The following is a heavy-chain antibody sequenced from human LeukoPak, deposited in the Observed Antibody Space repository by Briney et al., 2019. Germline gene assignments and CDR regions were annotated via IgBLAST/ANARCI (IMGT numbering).Heavy chain of an antibody. Sequence: GASVKVSCKASGYTFTGYYMHWVRQAPGQGLEWMGWINPNSGGANYAQKFQGRVTMTRDTSISTAYMELSRLRSDDTAVYYCARVVGVGATGSDYWGQGTLVTVSS. D-gene: IGHD1-26*01. CDR1: GYTFTGYY. CDR3: ARVVGVGATGSDY. J-gene: IGHJ4*02. CDR2: INPNSGGA. V-gene: IGHV1-2*02.